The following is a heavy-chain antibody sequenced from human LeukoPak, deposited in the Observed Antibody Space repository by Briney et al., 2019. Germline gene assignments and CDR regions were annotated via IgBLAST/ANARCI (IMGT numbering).Heavy chain of an antibody. D-gene: IGHD6-19*01. J-gene: IGHJ4*02. CDR1: GDSVSSNSAA. V-gene: IGHV6-1*01. Sequence: SQTLSLTCAISGDSVSSNSAAWNWIRQSPSRGLEWLGRTYYRSKWYNDYAVSVKSRITINPDTSKNQFSLQLNSVTPEDTAVYYCARDHKQWLVRGGWYFDYWGQGTLVTVSS. CDR2: TYYRSKWYN. CDR3: ARDHKQWLVRGGWYFDY.